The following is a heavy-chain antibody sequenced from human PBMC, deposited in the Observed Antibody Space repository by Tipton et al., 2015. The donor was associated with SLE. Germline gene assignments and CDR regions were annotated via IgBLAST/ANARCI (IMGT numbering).Heavy chain of an antibody. CDR1: GGSISSSSYY. Sequence: TLSLTCTVSGGSISSSSYYWGWIRQPPGKGLEWIGSIYYSGSTYYNPSLKSRVTISVDTSKNQFSLKLSSVTAADTAVYYCASSTVSRTYDAFDIWGQGTMVTVPS. D-gene: IGHD4-17*01. CDR3: ASSTVSRTYDAFDI. J-gene: IGHJ3*02. V-gene: IGHV4-39*01. CDR2: IYYSGST.